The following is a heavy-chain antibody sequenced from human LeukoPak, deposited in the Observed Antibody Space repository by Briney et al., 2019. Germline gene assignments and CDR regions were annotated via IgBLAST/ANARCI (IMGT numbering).Heavy chain of an antibody. Sequence: ASVKVSCKASGYTFINYAMNWVRQAPGQGLEWMGWINTNTGNPTYAQGFTGRFVFSLDTSVSTAYLQISSLRAEDTAVYYCARLLRSGVAARLLRRNKDYYYMDVWGRGTTVTVSS. V-gene: IGHV7-4-1*02. CDR3: ARLLRSGVAARLLRRNKDYYYMDV. CDR1: GYTFINYA. CDR2: INTNTGNP. J-gene: IGHJ6*03. D-gene: IGHD6-6*01.